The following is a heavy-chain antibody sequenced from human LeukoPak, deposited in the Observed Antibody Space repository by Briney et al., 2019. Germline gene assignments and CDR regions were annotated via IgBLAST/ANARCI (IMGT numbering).Heavy chain of an antibody. V-gene: IGHV3-43*02. D-gene: IGHD2-21*02. CDR3: AGVSPDDCERSDPQGY. Sequence: QTGGSLRHSCSTYGLHFYDHAMQSARQATGRGLEWVSLIRRDGGSTYYADSVKGRFTISRDNSKSSLYLQMNSLRTEDTALYYWAGVSPDDCERSDPQGYWGQRALGTVSS. J-gene: IGHJ4*01. CDR2: IRRDGGST. CDR1: GLHFYDHA.